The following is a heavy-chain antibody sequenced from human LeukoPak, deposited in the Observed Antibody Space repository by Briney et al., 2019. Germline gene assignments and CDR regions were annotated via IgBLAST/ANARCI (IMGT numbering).Heavy chain of an antibody. D-gene: IGHD2-2*01. CDR2: ISGSGGST. CDR3: ATCLLPAAMKVGAFDI. V-gene: IGHV3-23*01. Sequence: GGSLRLSCAASGFTFSSYAMSWVRQAPGKGLEWVSAISGSGGSTYYAHSVKGRFTISRDNSKNTLYLQMNSLRAEDTAVYYCATCLLPAAMKVGAFDIWGQGTMVTVSS. J-gene: IGHJ3*02. CDR1: GFTFSSYA.